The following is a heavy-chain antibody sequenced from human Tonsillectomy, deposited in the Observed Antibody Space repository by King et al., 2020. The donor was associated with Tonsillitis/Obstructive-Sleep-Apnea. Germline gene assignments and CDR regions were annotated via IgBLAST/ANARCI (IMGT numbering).Heavy chain of an antibody. CDR1: GGSISSYY. V-gene: IGHV4-4*07. CDR3: AREGVVAATSYYYYYGVDV. J-gene: IGHJ6*02. D-gene: IGHD2-15*01. CDR2: IYTSGST. Sequence: LQLQESGPGLVKPSETLSLTCTVSGGSISSYYWSWIRQPAGKGLEWIGRIYTSGSTNYNPSLKSRVTMSVDTSKNQFSLKLSSVTAADTAVYYCAREGVVAATSYYYYYGVDVWGQGTTVTVSS.